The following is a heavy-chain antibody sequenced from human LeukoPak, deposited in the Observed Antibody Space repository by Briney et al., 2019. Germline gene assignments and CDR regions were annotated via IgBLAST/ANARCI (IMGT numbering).Heavy chain of an antibody. CDR2: ISGSAHDV. J-gene: IGHJ4*02. CDR3: ARDLSGPFDY. Sequence: GGSLRLSCAASGFTFSDFYMTWIRQAPGKGLELLSYISGSAHDVNYIDSVRGRFTISRDNSKNTLYLQMNSLRAGDTAVYYCARDLSGPFDYWGQGTLVTVSS. CDR1: GFTFSDFY. D-gene: IGHD3-10*01. V-gene: IGHV3-11*06.